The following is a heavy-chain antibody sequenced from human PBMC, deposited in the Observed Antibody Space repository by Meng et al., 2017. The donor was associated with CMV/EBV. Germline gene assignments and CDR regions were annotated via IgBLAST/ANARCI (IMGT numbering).Heavy chain of an antibody. D-gene: IGHD2-15*01. V-gene: IGHV1-2*02. CDR3: ASARGKVGYSNWFDP. J-gene: IGHJ5*02. CDR2: INPNSGGT. CDR1: GYTFTGYY. Sequence: ASVKVSCKASGYTFTGYYMHWVRQAPGQGLEWMGWINPNSGGTNYAQKFQGRVTMTRDTSISTAYMELSRMRSDDTAVYYCASARGKVGYSNWFDPWGQGTLVTVSS.